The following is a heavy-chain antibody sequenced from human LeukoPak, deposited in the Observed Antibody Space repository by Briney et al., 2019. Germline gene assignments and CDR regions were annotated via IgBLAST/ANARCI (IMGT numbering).Heavy chain of an antibody. CDR3: AKGSTVTTRPLFDY. CDR2: ISGSGDST. D-gene: IGHD4-17*01. CDR1: RVTFTAYA. Sequence: PRGSLRLSSADPRVTFTAYAMRCVRQTPRKGLEWGSTISGSGDSTYYAASVKGRFTISRDNSKNTLYLQMNSLRAEDTAVYYCAKGSTVTTRPLFDYWGQGTLVTVSS. J-gene: IGHJ4*02. V-gene: IGHV3-23*01.